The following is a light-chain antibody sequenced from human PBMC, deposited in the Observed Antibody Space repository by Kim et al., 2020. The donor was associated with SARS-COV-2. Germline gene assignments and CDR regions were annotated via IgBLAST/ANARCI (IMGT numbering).Light chain of an antibody. CDR1: SGHSSYA. CDR3: QTWGTGIRV. CDR2: LNSDGSH. Sequence: QPVLTQSPSASASLGASVKLTCTLSSGHSSYAIAWHQQQPEKGPRYLMKLNSDGSHSKGDGIPDRFSGSSSGAERYLTISSLQSEDEADYYCQTWGTGIRVCSGGTKLTVL. J-gene: IGLJ3*02. V-gene: IGLV4-69*01.